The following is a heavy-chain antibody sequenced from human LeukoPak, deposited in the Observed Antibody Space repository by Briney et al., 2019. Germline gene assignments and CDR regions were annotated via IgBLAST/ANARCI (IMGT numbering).Heavy chain of an antibody. J-gene: IGHJ4*02. Sequence: GRSLRLSCAASGFTFDDYTMHWVRQAPGKGLEWVSGISWNSGSMGYADSVKGRFTISRDNAKNSLYLQMNSLRAEDTALYYCGKDIGYGSGSYCDYWGQGTLVTVSS. V-gene: IGHV3-9*01. CDR2: ISWNSGSM. CDR1: GFTFDDYT. CDR3: GKDIGYGSGSYCDY. D-gene: IGHD3-10*01.